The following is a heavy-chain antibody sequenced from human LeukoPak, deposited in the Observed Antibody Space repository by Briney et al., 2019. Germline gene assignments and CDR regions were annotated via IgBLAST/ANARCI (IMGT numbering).Heavy chain of an antibody. CDR1: GGSISSYY. D-gene: IGHD3-10*01. CDR2: IYNSGST. J-gene: IGHJ4*02. V-gene: IGHV4-4*07. Sequence: SETLSLTCTVSGGSISSYYWSWIWQPAGKGLEWIGRIYNSGSTKDNPSLKSRVTISVDTSKNQFSLKLSSVTAADTAVYYCASMAVRGVMVYWGQGTLVTVSS. CDR3: ASMAVRGVMVY.